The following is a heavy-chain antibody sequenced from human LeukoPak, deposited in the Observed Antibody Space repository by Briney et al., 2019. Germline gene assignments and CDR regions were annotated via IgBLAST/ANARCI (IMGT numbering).Heavy chain of an antibody. D-gene: IGHD6-19*01. CDR3: ARWGSGWSYFDY. CDR2: IYHSGTT. Sequence: SETLSLTCAVSGGSISSSNWWSWVRQSPGKGLEWIGEIYHSGTTNYNPSLKSRVTISVDTSKNQFSLKLSSVTAADTAVYYCARWGSGWSYFDYWGQGTLVTVSS. V-gene: IGHV4-4*02. CDR1: GGSISSSNW. J-gene: IGHJ4*02.